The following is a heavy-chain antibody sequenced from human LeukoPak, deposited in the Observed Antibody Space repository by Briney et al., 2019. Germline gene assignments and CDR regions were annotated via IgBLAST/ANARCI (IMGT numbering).Heavy chain of an antibody. D-gene: IGHD3-10*01. Sequence: GASVKVSCKASGYTFTGYYMHWVRQAPGQGLEWMGWINPNSGGTNYAQKFQGRVTMTRVTSISTAYMELSRLRSDDTAVYYCARVHYYGSGSYYNEENWFDPWGQGTLVTVSS. CDR3: ARVHYYGSGSYYNEENWFDP. J-gene: IGHJ5*02. V-gene: IGHV1-2*02. CDR1: GYTFTGYY. CDR2: INPNSGGT.